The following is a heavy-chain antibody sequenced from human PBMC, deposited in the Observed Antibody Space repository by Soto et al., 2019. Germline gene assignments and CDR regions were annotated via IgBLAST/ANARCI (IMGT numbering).Heavy chain of an antibody. CDR1: GFTLSDYY. D-gene: IGHD4-4*01. CDR3: GRGGYRHYSAYYYYALNF. J-gene: IGHJ6*02. Sequence: GGSLRLSCVASGFTLSDYYVDWVRQAPGKGLEWVGRTRDKPNSYNTEYAASVEGRFTITRDDSKNSLSLQLNSLNTEDTAVYYCGRGGYRHYSAYYYYALNFWAQGTRATAP. CDR2: TRDKPNSYNT. V-gene: IGHV3-72*01.